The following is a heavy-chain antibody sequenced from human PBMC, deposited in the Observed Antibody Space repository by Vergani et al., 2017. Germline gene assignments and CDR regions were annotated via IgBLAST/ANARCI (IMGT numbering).Heavy chain of an antibody. D-gene: IGHD6-13*01. Sequence: QVQLVESGGGVVQPGRSLRLSCAASGFTFSSYGMHWVRQAPGKGLEWVAVISYDGSNKYYADSVKGRFTISRDNSKNTLYLQMNSLRAEDTAVYYCAREWYSSIDYWGQGTLVTVSS. V-gene: IGHV3-30*03. CDR2: ISYDGSNK. CDR3: AREWYSSIDY. CDR1: GFTFSSYG. J-gene: IGHJ4*02.